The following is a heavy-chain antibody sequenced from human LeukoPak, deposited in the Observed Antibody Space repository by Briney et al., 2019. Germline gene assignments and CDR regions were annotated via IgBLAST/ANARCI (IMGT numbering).Heavy chain of an antibody. Sequence: GRSLRLSCAASGFTFDNYAMHWVRQAPGKGLEWVSGISWNSGSIGYADSVKGRFTISRDNAKNSLYLQMNSLRAEDTAVYYCAKDQYCTSTSCYVGYWGQGTLVTVSS. CDR1: GFTFDNYA. D-gene: IGHD2-2*01. V-gene: IGHV3-9*01. J-gene: IGHJ4*02. CDR2: ISWNSGSI. CDR3: AKDQYCTSTSCYVGY.